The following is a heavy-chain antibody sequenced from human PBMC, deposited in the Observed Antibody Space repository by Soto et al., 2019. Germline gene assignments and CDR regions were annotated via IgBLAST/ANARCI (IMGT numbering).Heavy chain of an antibody. V-gene: IGHV1-69*06. Sequence: SVKVSCKASGGTFSSYAISWVRQAPGQGLEWMGGIIPIFGTANYAQKFQGRVTITADKSTSTAYMELSSLRSEDTAVYYCARLPGTHPNNWFDPWGQGTLVTVSS. J-gene: IGHJ5*02. CDR1: GGTFSSYA. CDR2: IIPIFGTA. CDR3: ARLPGTHPNNWFDP. D-gene: IGHD1-7*01.